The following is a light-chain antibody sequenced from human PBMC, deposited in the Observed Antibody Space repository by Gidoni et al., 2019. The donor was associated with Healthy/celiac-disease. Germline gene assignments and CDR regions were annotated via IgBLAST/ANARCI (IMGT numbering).Light chain of an antibody. CDR1: QSVSSN. CDR2: GAS. CDR3: QQYNNWPPFT. J-gene: IGKJ3*01. Sequence: IVMTPSPATLSVSPGARATLSCRASQSVSSNLAWYQQKPGQAPKLLIYGASPRATGIPARVSGSGSGTEFTLTISSLQSEDFAVYYCQQYNNWPPFTFGPGTKVDIK. V-gene: IGKV3-15*01.